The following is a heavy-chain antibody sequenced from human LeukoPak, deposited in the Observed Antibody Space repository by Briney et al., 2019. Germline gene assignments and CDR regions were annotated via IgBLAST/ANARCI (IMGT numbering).Heavy chain of an antibody. D-gene: IGHD6-13*01. V-gene: IGHV1-69*04. CDR3: ARDATDFLIAAAGTGYFDY. CDR1: GGTXSSYA. J-gene: IGHJ4*02. Sequence: SVKVSCKASGGTXSSYAISWVQQAPGQGLEWMGRIIPILGIANYAQKFQGRVTITADKSTSTAYMELSSLRSEDTAVYYCARDATDFLIAAAGTGYFDYWGQGTLVTVSS. CDR2: IIPILGIA.